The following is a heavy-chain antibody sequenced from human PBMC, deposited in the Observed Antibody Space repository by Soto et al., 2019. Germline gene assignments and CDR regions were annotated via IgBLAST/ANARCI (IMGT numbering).Heavy chain of an antibody. Sequence: SETLSLTCTVSGGSISSGGYYWSWIRQHPGKGLEWIGYIYYSGSTYYNPSLKSRVTISVDTSKNQFSLKLSSVTAADTAVYYCARQGVGGTSSNLPCFDPWGQGTLVTVSS. CDR2: IYYSGST. V-gene: IGHV4-31*03. D-gene: IGHD2-2*01. J-gene: IGHJ5*02. CDR1: GGSISSGGYY. CDR3: ARQGVGGTSSNLPCFDP.